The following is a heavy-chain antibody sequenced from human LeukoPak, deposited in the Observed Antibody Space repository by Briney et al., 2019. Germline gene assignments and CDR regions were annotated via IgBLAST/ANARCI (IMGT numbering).Heavy chain of an antibody. J-gene: IGHJ4*02. CDR3: ARGAYYNFWSGFYYSPHFDY. D-gene: IGHD3-3*01. CDR1: GYTFSSGYY. CDR2: INPNNSDT. Sequence: GASVKVSYKASGYTFSSGYYLHWVRQTPGQGLEWMGWINPNNSDTNYAQKFQGRVTMTRDTSISTAYMELSRLRSDDAAVYFCARGAYYNFWSGFYYSPHFDYWGQGTLVTVSS. V-gene: IGHV1-2*02.